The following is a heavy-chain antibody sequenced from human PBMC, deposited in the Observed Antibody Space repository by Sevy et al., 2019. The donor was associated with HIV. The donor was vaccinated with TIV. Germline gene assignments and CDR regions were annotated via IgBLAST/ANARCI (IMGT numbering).Heavy chain of an antibody. Sequence: SDTLSLTCTVSGGSVSSGSYYWSWIRQPPGKGLEWIGYIYYSGSTNYNPSLKSRVTISVDTSKNQFSLKLSSVTAADTAVYYCARGSNYYGSGSYGTKGGVDYWGQGTLVTVSS. V-gene: IGHV4-61*01. D-gene: IGHD3-10*01. CDR3: ARGSNYYGSGSYGTKGGVDY. CDR1: GGSVSSGSYY. CDR2: IYYSGST. J-gene: IGHJ4*02.